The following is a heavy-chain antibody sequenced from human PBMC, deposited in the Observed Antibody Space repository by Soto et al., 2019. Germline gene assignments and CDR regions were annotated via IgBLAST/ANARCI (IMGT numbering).Heavy chain of an antibody. CDR1: GGTFSSYA. D-gene: IGHD3-10*01. Sequence: QVQLVQSGAEVKKPGSSVKVSCKASGGTFSSYAISWVRQAPGQGLEWMGGIIPIFGTANYAQKFQGRVTITADESTSTAYMELSSLRSEDTAVYYCARDLEGYYGSGSYFGLDYWGQGTLVTVSS. J-gene: IGHJ4*02. V-gene: IGHV1-69*01. CDR3: ARDLEGYYGSGSYFGLDY. CDR2: IIPIFGTA.